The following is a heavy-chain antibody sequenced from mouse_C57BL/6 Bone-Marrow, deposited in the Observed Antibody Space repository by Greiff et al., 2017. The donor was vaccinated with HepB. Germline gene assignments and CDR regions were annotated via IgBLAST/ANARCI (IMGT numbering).Heavy chain of an antibody. Sequence: VQLQQPGAELVKPGASVKMSCKASGYTFTSYWITWVKQRPGQGLEWIGDIYPGSGSTNYNEKFKSKATLTVDTSSSTAYMQLSSLTSEDSAVYYCARSIDGYSYDYAMDYWGQGTAVTVSS. J-gene: IGHJ4*01. CDR1: GYTFTSYW. CDR3: ARSIDGYSYDYAMDY. CDR2: IYPGSGST. D-gene: IGHD2-3*01. V-gene: IGHV1-55*01.